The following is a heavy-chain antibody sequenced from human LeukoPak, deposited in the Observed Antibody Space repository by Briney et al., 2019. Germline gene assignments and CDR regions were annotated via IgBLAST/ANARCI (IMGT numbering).Heavy chain of an antibody. CDR3: ARARPYGSGDHETEFDY. D-gene: IGHD3-10*01. J-gene: IGHJ4*02. CDR1: GGSISSGDYY. CDR2: IYYSGST. V-gene: IGHV4-30-4*01. Sequence: SQTLSLTCTVSGGSISSGDYYWSWIRQPPGKGLEWIGYIYYSGSTYYNPSLKSRVTTSVDTSKNQFSLKLSSVTAADTAVYYCARARPYGSGDHETEFDYWGQGTLVTVSS.